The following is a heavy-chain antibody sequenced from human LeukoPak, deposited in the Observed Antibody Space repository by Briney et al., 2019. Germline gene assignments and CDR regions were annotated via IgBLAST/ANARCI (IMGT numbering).Heavy chain of an antibody. Sequence: ASVKVSCKASGYTFTSYYMHWVRQAPGQGLEWMGIISPSGGSTSYAQKFQGRVTMTRDTSTSTVYMELSSLRSEDTAVYYCATKSCSSTSCYPGYYYYYMDVWGKGTTVTVSS. D-gene: IGHD2-2*01. CDR1: GYTFTSYY. J-gene: IGHJ6*03. CDR2: ISPSGGST. CDR3: ATKSCSSTSCYPGYYYYYMDV. V-gene: IGHV1-46*01.